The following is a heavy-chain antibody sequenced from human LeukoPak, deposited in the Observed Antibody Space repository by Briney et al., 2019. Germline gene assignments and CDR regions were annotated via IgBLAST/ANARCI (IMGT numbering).Heavy chain of an antibody. V-gene: IGHV3-30-3*01. CDR2: ILYDGGNK. Sequence: PGGSLRLSCAASGFTFSSYATHWVRQAPGKGLEWVAVILYDGGNKYYADSVKGRFTISRDNSKNTLFLQMNSLRPEDTALYYCARVIQWGYYVEFDPWGQGTLVTVSS. D-gene: IGHD3-10*02. J-gene: IGHJ5*02. CDR3: ARVIQWGYYVEFDP. CDR1: GFTFSSYA.